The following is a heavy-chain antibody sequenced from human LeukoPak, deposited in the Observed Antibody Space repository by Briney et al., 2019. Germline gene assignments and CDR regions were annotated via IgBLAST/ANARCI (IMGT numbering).Heavy chain of an antibody. D-gene: IGHD2-15*01. CDR1: GFTFSDYY. V-gene: IGHV3-11*06. CDR3: ARPRTQGYCSGGSCYSAPDY. J-gene: IGHJ4*02. CDR2: ISSSSSYI. Sequence: GGSLRLSCAASGFTFSDYYTSWIRQAPGKGLEWISFISSSSSYIYYADSVKGRFTISRDNAKNSLYLQMNSLRAEDTAVYYCARPRTQGYCSGGSCYSAPDYWGQGTLVTVSS.